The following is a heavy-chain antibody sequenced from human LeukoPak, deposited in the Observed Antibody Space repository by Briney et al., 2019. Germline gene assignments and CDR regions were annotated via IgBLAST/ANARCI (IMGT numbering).Heavy chain of an antibody. CDR1: GGSISSSSYY. CDR2: IYYSGST. CDR3: VPAAIEGNWFDP. Sequence: SETLSLTCTVSGGSISSSSYYWGWIRQPPGKGLEWIGSIYYSGSTYYNPSLKSRVTISVDTSKNQFSLKLSSVTAADTAVYYCVPAAIEGNWFDPWGQGTPVTVSS. D-gene: IGHD2-2*02. V-gene: IGHV4-39*01. J-gene: IGHJ5*02.